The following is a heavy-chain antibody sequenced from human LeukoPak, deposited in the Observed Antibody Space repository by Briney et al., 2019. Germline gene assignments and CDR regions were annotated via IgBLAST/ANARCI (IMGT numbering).Heavy chain of an antibody. CDR1: GYTFTSYY. D-gene: IGHD6-13*01. Sequence: ASVKVSCKASGYTFTSYYMHWVRQAPGQGLEWMGIINPSGGSTSYAQKFQGRVTMTRDTSTSTVYMELSSLRSEDTAVYYCARDPSPYLSGYSSSWHPPGDYWGQGTLVTVSS. CDR2: INPSGGST. CDR3: ARDPSPYLSGYSSSWHPPGDY. J-gene: IGHJ4*02. V-gene: IGHV1-46*01.